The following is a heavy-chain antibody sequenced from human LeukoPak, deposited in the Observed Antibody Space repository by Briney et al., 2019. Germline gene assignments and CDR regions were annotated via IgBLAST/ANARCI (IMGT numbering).Heavy chain of an antibody. D-gene: IGHD3-3*01. Sequence: ASVKVSCRASGVTFSDYALNWVRQAPGQGLEWMGVFIPILDTANSTQKFQGRLTITADKSTNTVYMELSSLRFDDTAVYFCAGIPVFGVVLHQEPVWGKGTTVTVSS. CDR3: AGIPVFGVVLHQEPV. J-gene: IGHJ6*03. CDR2: FIPILDTA. V-gene: IGHV1-69*10. CDR1: GVTFSDYA.